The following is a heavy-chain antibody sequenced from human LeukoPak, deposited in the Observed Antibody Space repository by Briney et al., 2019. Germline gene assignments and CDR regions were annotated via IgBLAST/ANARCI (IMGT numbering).Heavy chain of an antibody. V-gene: IGHV1-18*01. D-gene: IGHD5-18*01. J-gene: IGHJ6*02. CDR1: GYIFNTYG. CDR3: ARGSTAMVTDYYYGMDV. CDR2: ISAYNGNT. Sequence: ASVKVSCKTSGYIFNTYGISWVRQAPGQGLEWMAWISAYNGNTNYAQKLQGRVTMTTDTSTSTAYMELRSLRSDDTAVYYCARGSTAMVTDYYYGMDVWGQGTTVTVSS.